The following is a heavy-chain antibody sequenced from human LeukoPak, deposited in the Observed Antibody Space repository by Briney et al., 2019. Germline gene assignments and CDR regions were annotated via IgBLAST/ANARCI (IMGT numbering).Heavy chain of an antibody. CDR3: ARGGGTRSPFDY. CDR1: GGSISSGYY. V-gene: IGHV4-38-2*02. D-gene: IGHD1-14*01. Sequence: SETLSLTCTVSGGSISSGYYWGWIRQPPGKGLEWIGSIYHSGSTYYNPSLKSRVTISVDTSKNQFSLKLSSVTAADTAVYYCARGGGTRSPFDYWGQGTLVTVSS. J-gene: IGHJ4*02. CDR2: IYHSGST.